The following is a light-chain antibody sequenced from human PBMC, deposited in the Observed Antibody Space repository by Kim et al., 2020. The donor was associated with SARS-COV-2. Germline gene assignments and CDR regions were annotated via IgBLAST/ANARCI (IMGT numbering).Light chain of an antibody. CDR1: SSDIGGYNF. V-gene: IGLV2-8*01. J-gene: IGLJ2*01. Sequence: GQSVTISCTGTSSDIGGYNFVAWYQQHPGKALKVMIYEVNKRPSGVPDRFSGSKSGNTASLTVSGLQAEDEADYYCSSYAGRQNLVFGGGTQLTVL. CDR2: EVN. CDR3: SSYAGRQNLV.